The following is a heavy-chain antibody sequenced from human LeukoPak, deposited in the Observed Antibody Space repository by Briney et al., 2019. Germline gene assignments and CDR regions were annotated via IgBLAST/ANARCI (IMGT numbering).Heavy chain of an antibody. D-gene: IGHD6-13*01. CDR2: IYYSGST. V-gene: IGHV4-34*01. Sequence: SETLSLTCAVYGGSFSGYYWSWIRQPPGKGLEWIGSIYYSGSTYYNPSLKSRVTISVDTSKNQFSLKLSSVTAADTAVYYCARHGSSSLFGSSFDIWGQGTMVTVSS. J-gene: IGHJ3*02. CDR1: GGSFSGYY. CDR3: ARHGSSSLFGSSFDI.